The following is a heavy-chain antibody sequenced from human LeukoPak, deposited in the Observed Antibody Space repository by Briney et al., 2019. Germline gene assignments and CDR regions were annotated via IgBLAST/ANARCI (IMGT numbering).Heavy chain of an antibody. CDR1: GFTFSSYA. Sequence: GRSLRLSCAASGFTFSSYAMGWVRQAPGKGLEWVSIISNRGDSTYYADSVKGRFTISRDNSKNTLYLQMNSLRAEDTAIYYCARYKRAVSGFGDHNWFDPWGQGTLVTVSS. J-gene: IGHJ5*02. CDR2: ISNRGDST. D-gene: IGHD3-10*01. CDR3: ARYKRAVSGFGDHNWFDP. V-gene: IGHV3-23*01.